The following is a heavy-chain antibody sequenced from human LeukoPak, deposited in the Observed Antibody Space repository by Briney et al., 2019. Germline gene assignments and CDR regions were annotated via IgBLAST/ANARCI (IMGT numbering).Heavy chain of an antibody. Sequence: PGRSLRLSCAASGFTFDDYAMHWVRQAPGKGLEWVSSISWNSDTVAYADSVKGRFIISRDNADNSLFLQVNSLRTEDMALYYCARDRHSDNWGQGTLVTVSS. V-gene: IGHV3-9*03. CDR3: ARDRHSDN. CDR2: ISWNSDTV. J-gene: IGHJ4*02. CDR1: GFTFDDYA.